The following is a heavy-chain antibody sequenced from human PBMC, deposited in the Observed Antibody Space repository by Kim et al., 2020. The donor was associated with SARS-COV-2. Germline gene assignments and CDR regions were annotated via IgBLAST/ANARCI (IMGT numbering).Heavy chain of an antibody. J-gene: IGHJ4*02. CDR2: IKKDESQK. Sequence: GGSLRLSCTASGFSFSTYSMSWVRQAPGKGLEWVATIKKDESQKFYVDSVKGRFTISRDNARNSLYLQMNSLRAEDTAVYYCATSSLEYCGQGTLVTVSS. CDR3: ATSSLEY. CDR1: GFSFSTYS. V-gene: IGHV3-7*03.